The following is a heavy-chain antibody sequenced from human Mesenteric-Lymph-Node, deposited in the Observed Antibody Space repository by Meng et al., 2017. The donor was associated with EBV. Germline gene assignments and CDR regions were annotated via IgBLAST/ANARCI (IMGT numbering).Heavy chain of an antibody. Sequence: DVQLVESGGGGVRPGGSLRLSCAASGFTFIRQAPGKGLEWVSGFRRSGGITYYADSVKGRFTISRDNSKNTLYLQMNSLRPEDTAVYYCAKGRQRLGDLTAFDYWGQGTLVTVSS. D-gene: IGHD3-16*01. CDR2: FRRSGGIT. CDR1: GFTF. V-gene: IGHV3-23*04. CDR3: AKGRQRLGDLTAFDY. J-gene: IGHJ4*02.